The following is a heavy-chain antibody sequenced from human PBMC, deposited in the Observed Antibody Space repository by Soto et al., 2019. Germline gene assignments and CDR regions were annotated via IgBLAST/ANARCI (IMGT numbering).Heavy chain of an antibody. J-gene: IGHJ4*02. Sequence: PGGSLRLSCAASGFTFSSYWMSWVRQAPGKGLEWVANIKQDGSEKYYVDSVKGRFTISRDNAKNSLYLQMNSLRAEDTAVYYCAREYSSSWYTFDACFDYWGQGTLVTVS. D-gene: IGHD6-13*01. CDR2: IKQDGSEK. CDR3: AREYSSSWYTFDACFDY. V-gene: IGHV3-7*03. CDR1: GFTFSSYW.